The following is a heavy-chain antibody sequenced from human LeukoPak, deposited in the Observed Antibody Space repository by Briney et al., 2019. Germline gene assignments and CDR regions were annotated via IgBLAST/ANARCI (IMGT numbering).Heavy chain of an antibody. J-gene: IGHJ4*02. CDR3: ARDRAGQPVY. CDR2: ISYDGSNK. D-gene: IGHD6-13*01. Sequence: PGGSLRLSCAASGFTFSSYAMHWVRQAPGKGLEWVAVISYDGSNKYYADSVKGRFTISRDNSKNTLYLQMNSLRAEDTAVYYCARDRAGQPVYWGQGTLVTVSS. CDR1: GFTFSSYA. V-gene: IGHV3-30-3*01.